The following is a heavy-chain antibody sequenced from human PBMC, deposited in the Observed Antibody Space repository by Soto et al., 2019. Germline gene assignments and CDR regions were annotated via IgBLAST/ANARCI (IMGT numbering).Heavy chain of an antibody. V-gene: IGHV3-43*01. CDR1: GFTFDDYT. J-gene: IGHJ4*02. CDR2: ISWDGYSA. Sequence: GGPLRLSCAASGFTFDDYTMHWVRQTPGKGLEWVSLISWDGYSAYYADSVRGRFTISRDNSKNSLFLQMNNVRAEDAALYFCAKGTRGNSPELDFWGQGTLVTVSS. D-gene: IGHD1-1*01. CDR3: AKGTRGNSPELDF.